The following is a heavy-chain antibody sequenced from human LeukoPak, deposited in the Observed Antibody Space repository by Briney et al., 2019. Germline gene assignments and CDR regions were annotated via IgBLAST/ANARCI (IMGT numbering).Heavy chain of an antibody. CDR2: INHSGST. CDR3: ARVGPGRYYYSYMDV. J-gene: IGHJ6*03. V-gene: IGHV4-34*01. Sequence: PSETLSLTCAVYGGSFSGYYWSWIRQPPGKGLEWIGEINHSGSTNYNPSLKSRVTISVDTSKNQFSLKLSSVTAADTAVYYCARVGPGRYYYSYMDVWGKGTTVTISS. CDR1: GGSFSGYY.